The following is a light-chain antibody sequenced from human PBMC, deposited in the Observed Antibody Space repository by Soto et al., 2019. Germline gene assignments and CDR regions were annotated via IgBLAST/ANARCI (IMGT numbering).Light chain of an antibody. J-gene: IGKJ4*01. CDR3: QPYNNWPLS. Sequence: EIVLTQSPGTLSLSPGERATLSCRASQSVSPSSLAWFQQKPGQSPRLLIYGASTRATGIPARFSGSRSGAEFTLTINSLQSEDFAVYYCQPYNNWPLSFGGGTKVDIK. CDR2: GAS. V-gene: IGKV3-15*01. CDR1: QSVSPSS.